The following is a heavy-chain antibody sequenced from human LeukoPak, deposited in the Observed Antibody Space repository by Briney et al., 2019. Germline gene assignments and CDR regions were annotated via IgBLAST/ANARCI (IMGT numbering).Heavy chain of an antibody. D-gene: IGHD2-2*03. Sequence: GWSLRLSCAASGFTFSDYYMSWIRQAPGKGLEWVSYISSSGSPIYYVDYVKGRFTISRDNAKNSLYLQMNSLRAEDTAVYYCARDSALGWMGGPGYWGQGTLVTVSS. CDR1: GFTFSDYY. CDR2: ISSSGSPI. J-gene: IGHJ4*02. V-gene: IGHV3-11*01. CDR3: ARDSALGWMGGPGY.